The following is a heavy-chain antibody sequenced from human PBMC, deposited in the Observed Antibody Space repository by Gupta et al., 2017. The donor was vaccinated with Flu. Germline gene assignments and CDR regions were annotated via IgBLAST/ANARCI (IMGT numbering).Heavy chain of an antibody. V-gene: IGHV3-23*01. CDR2: ISGSGGST. Sequence: EVQLLESGGGLVQPGGSLSLSCAASGFTFSSYAMSRVRQAPGKGLEWVSAISGSGGSTYYADSVKGRFTISRDNSKNTLYLQMNSLRAEDTAVYYCAKVLIVWGSYRYGAFDYWGQGTLVTVSS. J-gene: IGHJ4*02. D-gene: IGHD3-16*02. CDR1: GFTFSSYA. CDR3: AKVLIVWGSYRYGAFDY.